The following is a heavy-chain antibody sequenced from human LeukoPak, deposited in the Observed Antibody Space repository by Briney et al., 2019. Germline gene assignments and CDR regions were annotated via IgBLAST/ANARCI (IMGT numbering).Heavy chain of an antibody. CDR2: ISWNSGSI. Sequence: GRSLRLSCAASGFTFDDYAMHWVRQAPGKGLEWVSGISWNSGSIGYADSVKGRFTISRDNAKNSLYLQMNSLRAEDTAAYYCARSPPGYYFDYWGQGTLVTVSS. D-gene: IGHD5-24*01. J-gene: IGHJ4*02. V-gene: IGHV3-9*01. CDR3: ARSPPGYYFDY. CDR1: GFTFDDYA.